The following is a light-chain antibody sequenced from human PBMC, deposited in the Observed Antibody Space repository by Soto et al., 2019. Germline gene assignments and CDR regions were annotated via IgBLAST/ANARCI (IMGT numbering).Light chain of an antibody. CDR1: SSDVGGYNY. CDR2: EVT. CDR3: SSYAASNYFYFV. J-gene: IGLJ3*02. Sequence: QSALTQPPSASGSPGQSVTISCTGTSSDVGGYNYVSWYQQYPGRAPKLMIYEVTKRPSGVPDRFSGSMSGNTASLTVSGLQAEDGADYYCSSYAASNYFYFVFGGGTKLTLL. V-gene: IGLV2-8*01.